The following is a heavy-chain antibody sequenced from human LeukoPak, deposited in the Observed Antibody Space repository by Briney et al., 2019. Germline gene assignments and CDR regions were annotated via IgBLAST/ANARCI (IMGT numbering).Heavy chain of an antibody. Sequence: GGSLRLSCAASGFTFDDYAMHWVRQAPGKGLEWVSGISWNSGSIGYADSVKGRFTISRDNAKNSLYLQMNSLRAEDTAVYYCARGWGVYYGSGSYYKVSPPDYWGQGTLVTVSS. CDR3: ARGWGVYYGSGSYYKVSPPDY. CDR1: GFTFDDYA. J-gene: IGHJ4*02. V-gene: IGHV3-9*01. CDR2: ISWNSGSI. D-gene: IGHD3-10*01.